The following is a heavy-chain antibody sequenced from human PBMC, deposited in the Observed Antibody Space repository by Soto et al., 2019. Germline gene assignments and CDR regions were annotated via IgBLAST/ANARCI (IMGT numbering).Heavy chain of an antibody. CDR3: ARDPRRGYSYGG. J-gene: IGHJ4*02. Sequence: GGSLRLSCAASGFTVSSNYMSWVRQAPGKGLEWVSVIYSGGSTYYADPVKGRFTISRDNSKNTLYLQMNSLRAEDTAVYYCARDPRRGYSYGGWGQGTLVTVSS. CDR2: IYSGGST. D-gene: IGHD5-18*01. CDR1: GFTVSSNY. V-gene: IGHV3-53*01.